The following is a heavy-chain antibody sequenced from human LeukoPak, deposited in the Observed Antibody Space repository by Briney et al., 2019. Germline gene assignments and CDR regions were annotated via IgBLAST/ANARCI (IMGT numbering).Heavy chain of an antibody. J-gene: IGHJ4*02. D-gene: IGHD3-10*01. CDR2: IYPGDSET. CDR3: ARRHYYGSGSYFDFFDY. CDR1: GYSFPIYW. Sequence: GESLKISCKCSGYSFPIYWVGWVRQMPGKGLEGMGIIYPGDSETIYSPSFQGQVTISAARSISTAYLQWTSLKASDTAMYYCARRHYYGSGSYFDFFDYWGQGTLVTVSS. V-gene: IGHV5-51*01.